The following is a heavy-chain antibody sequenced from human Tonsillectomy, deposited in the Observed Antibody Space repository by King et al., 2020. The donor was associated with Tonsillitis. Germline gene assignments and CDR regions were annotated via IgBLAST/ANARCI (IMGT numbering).Heavy chain of an antibody. CDR2: IFYTGTT. V-gene: IGHV4-39*02. J-gene: IGHJ4*02. D-gene: IGHD6-13*01. CDR3: ATDGSKAGCEY. Sequence: LQLQESGPGLVKPSETLSLTCTVSDGSISTDTYYWGWIRQPPGQGLEWIGIIFYTGTTYYNPSLKSRVTISVDTSKNQFSLKLRSVTAADTAVYFCATDGSKAGCEYWGRGALVTVSS. CDR1: DGSISTDTYY.